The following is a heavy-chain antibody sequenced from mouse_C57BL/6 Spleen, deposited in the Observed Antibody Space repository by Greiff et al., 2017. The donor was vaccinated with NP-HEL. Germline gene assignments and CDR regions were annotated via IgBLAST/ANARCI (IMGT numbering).Heavy chain of an antibody. Sequence: QVQLQQPGAELVMPGASVKLSCKASGYTFTSYWMHWVKQRPGQGLEWIGEIDPSDSYTNYNQKFKGKSTLTVDKSSSTAYMQLSSLTSEDSAVYYCARYLGRRDYFDYWGQGTTLTVSS. CDR2: IDPSDSYT. J-gene: IGHJ2*01. CDR3: ARYLGRRDYFDY. D-gene: IGHD4-1*01. CDR1: GYTFTSYW. V-gene: IGHV1-69*01.